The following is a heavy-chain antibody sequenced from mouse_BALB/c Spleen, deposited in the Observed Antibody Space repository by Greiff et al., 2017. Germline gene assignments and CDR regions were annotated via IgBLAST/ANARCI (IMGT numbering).Heavy chain of an antibody. J-gene: IGHJ3*01. CDR1: GFTFSDYY. CDR3: ARDGDYYGTWFAY. V-gene: IGHV5-4*02. CDR2: ISDGGSYT. Sequence: EVHLVESGGGLVKPGGSLKLSCAASGFTFSDYYMYWVRQTPEKRLEWVATISDGGSYTYYPDSVKGRFTISRDNAKNNLYLQMSSLKSEDTAMYYCARDGDYYGTWFAYWGQGTLGTVSA. D-gene: IGHD1-2*01.